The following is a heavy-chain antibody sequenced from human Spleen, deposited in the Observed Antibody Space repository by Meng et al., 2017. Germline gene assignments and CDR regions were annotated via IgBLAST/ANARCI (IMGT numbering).Heavy chain of an antibody. CDR1: GGSLSGYY. D-gene: IGHD4-11*01. V-gene: IGHV4-34*01. J-gene: IGHJ4*02. CDR3: ARGPTTVAHDFDY. CDR2: INHRGNT. Sequence: QVQLQQWGAGLLKPSETLSLTCAVYGGSLSGYYWNWIRQPPGKGLEWIGEINHRGNTNYNSFLESRVTISVDTSQNSLSLKLSSVTAADSAVYYCARGPTTVAHDFDYWGQGTLVTVSS.